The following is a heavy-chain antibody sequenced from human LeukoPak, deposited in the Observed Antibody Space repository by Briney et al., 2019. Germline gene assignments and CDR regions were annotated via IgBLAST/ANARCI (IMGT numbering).Heavy chain of an antibody. CDR3: ARERYSRSSHDALDL. V-gene: IGHV3-21*01. Sequence: GGSLRLSCAASEFTFSSHFMNWVRQAPGKGLEWVSSISSSGSSVLYADSLKGRFTISRDNAKNSLYLQMNSLRPEDTAVYYCARERYSRSSHDALDLWGQGTMVPVSS. D-gene: IGHD6-6*01. J-gene: IGHJ3*01. CDR2: ISSSGSSV. CDR1: EFTFSSHF.